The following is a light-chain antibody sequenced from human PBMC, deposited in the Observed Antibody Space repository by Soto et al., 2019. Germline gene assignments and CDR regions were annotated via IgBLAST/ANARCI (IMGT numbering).Light chain of an antibody. V-gene: IGKV3D-15*01. Sequence: EVVLTQSPVTLSVSPGDRATLSCRASQGVSGYFAWYQQRPGQAPRLLIYGTSSRATGIPPRFSGAGSGTDLTLTISGLQSEDFGIYYCQQYGNWPLTFGGGTKVE. CDR3: QQYGNWPLT. J-gene: IGKJ4*01. CDR2: GTS. CDR1: QGVSGY.